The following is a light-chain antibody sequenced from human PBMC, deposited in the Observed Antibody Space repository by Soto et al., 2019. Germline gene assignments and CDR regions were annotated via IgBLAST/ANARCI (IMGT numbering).Light chain of an antibody. CDR3: CSYAGTYPFVV. V-gene: IGLV2-11*01. CDR2: DLN. CDR1: SSDVSAYDY. J-gene: IGLJ2*01. Sequence: QAVVTQPRSVSGSPGQSVTISCTGTSSDVSAYDYVSWYQHRPGKPPKLMIYDLNKRPSGVPDRFSGSKSGNTASLTISGLQAEDEAAYYCCSYAGTYPFVVFGGGTKVTVL.